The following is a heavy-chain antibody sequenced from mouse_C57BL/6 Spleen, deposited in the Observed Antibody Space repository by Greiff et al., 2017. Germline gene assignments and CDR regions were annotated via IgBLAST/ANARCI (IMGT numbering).Heavy chain of an antibody. V-gene: IGHV1-64*01. CDR3: TDYGPYAMDD. J-gene: IGHJ4*01. D-gene: IGHD1-1*01. CDR1: GYTFTSYW. Sequence: QVQLQQPGAELVKPGASVKLSCKASGYTFTSYWMHWVKQRPGQGLEWLGMIHPNSGSTNYNEKFKSKATLTVDKSSSTAYMQLSSLTSEDSAVYYCTDYGPYAMDDWGQGTTVTVSS. CDR2: IHPNSGST.